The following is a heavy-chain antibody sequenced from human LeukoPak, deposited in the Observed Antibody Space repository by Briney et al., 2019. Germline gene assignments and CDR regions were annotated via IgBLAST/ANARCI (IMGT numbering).Heavy chain of an antibody. D-gene: IGHD4-23*01. CDR3: ARSLTTVVTIDFWYFDL. CDR1: GGSLSSYY. CDR2: IYYSGST. J-gene: IGHJ2*01. Sequence: SETLSPTCTVSGGSLSSYYWSWVRQPPGEGLEWNGYIYYSGSTNYNLSLKSRVTISVDTSKNQFSLKLSSVTAADTAVYYGARSLTTVVTIDFWYFDLWGRGTLVSVSS. V-gene: IGHV4-59*01.